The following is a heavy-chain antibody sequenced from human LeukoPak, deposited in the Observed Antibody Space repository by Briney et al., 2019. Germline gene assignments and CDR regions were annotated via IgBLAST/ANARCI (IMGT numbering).Heavy chain of an antibody. CDR3: VRHKGGQWHDWPCDL. V-gene: IGHV5-51*01. J-gene: IGHJ5*02. CDR2: IYPGYSDT. CDR1: GYRFTDYW. Sequence: GESLKIFCNGSGYRFTDYWLDWVRQMPGKGLEWMGSIYPGYSDTRYSPSFQHQVTISADKYITTAHLQWSSLRGSDAAMFFCVRHKGGQWHDWPCDLWGRGTLVTVS. D-gene: IGHD1-1*01.